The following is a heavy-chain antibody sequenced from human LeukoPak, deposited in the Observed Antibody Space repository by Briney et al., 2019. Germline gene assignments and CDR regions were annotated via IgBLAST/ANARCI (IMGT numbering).Heavy chain of an antibody. CDR3: ARTARVGAAAGYFDY. J-gene: IGHJ4*02. V-gene: IGHV3-64*01. D-gene: IGHD1-26*01. CDR2: ISSNGGST. CDR1: GFTFSSYA. Sequence: GGSLRLSCAASGFTFSSYAMHWVRQAPGKGLEYVSAISSNGGSTYYANSVKGRFTISRDNSKNTLYLQMGSLRAEDMAVYYCARTARVGAAAGYFDYWGQGTLVTVSS.